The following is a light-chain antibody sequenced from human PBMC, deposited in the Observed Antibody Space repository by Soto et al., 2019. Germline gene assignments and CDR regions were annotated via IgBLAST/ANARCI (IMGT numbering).Light chain of an antibody. CDR2: EVS. V-gene: IGLV2-8*01. CDR3: SSYAGSNTWV. J-gene: IGLJ3*02. CDR1: SSDVGGYNY. Sequence: QSALTQPPSASGSPGQSVTISCTGTSSDVGGYNYVSWYQQYPGKVPKLMIYEVSQRPSGVPDRFSGSKSGNTASLTVSGLQAEDEDDYYCSSYAGSNTWVFGGGTKLTVL.